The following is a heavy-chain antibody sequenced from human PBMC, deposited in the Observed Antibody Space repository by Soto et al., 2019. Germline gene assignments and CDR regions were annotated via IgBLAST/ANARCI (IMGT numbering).Heavy chain of an antibody. V-gene: IGHV5-10-1*01. J-gene: IGHJ6*02. Sequence: PGESLKISCKGSGYSFTSYWISWVRQMPGKGLEWMGRIDPSDSYTNYSPSFQGHVTISADKSISTAYLQWSSLKASDTAMYYCARQGYSGSWSYYYGMDVWGQGTTVTVSS. D-gene: IGHD6-13*01. CDR2: IDPSDSYT. CDR1: GYSFTSYW. CDR3: ARQGYSGSWSYYYGMDV.